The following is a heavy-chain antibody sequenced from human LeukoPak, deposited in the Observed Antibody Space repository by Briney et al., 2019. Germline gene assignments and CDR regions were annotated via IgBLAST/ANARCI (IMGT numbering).Heavy chain of an antibody. J-gene: IGHJ4*02. V-gene: IGHV4-39*01. CDR2: IYYSGGT. CDR3: ARHNGDGYKPAHIDY. Sequence: PSETLSLTCTVSGGSISSSSYYWGWIRQPPGKGLEWIGSIYYSGGTYYNPSLKSRVTISVDTSKNQFSLKLSSVTAADTAVYYCARHNGDGYKPAHIDYWGQGTLVTVSS. CDR1: GGSISSSSYY. D-gene: IGHD5-24*01.